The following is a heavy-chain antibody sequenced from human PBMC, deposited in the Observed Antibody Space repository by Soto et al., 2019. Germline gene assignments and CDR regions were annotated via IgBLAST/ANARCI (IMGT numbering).Heavy chain of an antibody. V-gene: IGHV1-18*04. D-gene: IGHD5-18*01. CDR1: GYTFSDYG. CDR2: ISVHNGNT. Sequence: QVQLVQSGAEVRKPGASVRVSCKASGYTFSDYGINWVRQAPGQGLEWMGWISVHNGNTDYAQKVQGRITLTTDTSTSSAYMELGSLRSDDTAVDYCARGGEERWKQMYYYGMDVWGQGTKVTVSS. CDR3: ARGGEERWKQMYYYGMDV. J-gene: IGHJ6*02.